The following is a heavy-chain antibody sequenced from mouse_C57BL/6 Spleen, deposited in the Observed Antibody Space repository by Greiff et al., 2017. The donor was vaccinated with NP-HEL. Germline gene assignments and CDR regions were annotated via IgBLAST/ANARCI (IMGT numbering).Heavy chain of an antibody. CDR1: GYAFSSSW. CDR2: IYPGDGDT. CDR3: ARSVDDYAWFAY. V-gene: IGHV1-82*01. D-gene: IGHD2-4*01. Sequence: QVQLQQSGPELVKPGASVKISCKASGYAFSSSWMNWVKQRPGKGLEWIGRIYPGDGDTNYNGKFKGKATLTADKSSSTAYMQLSSLTSEDSAVYFCARSVDDYAWFAYWGQGTLVTVSA. J-gene: IGHJ3*01.